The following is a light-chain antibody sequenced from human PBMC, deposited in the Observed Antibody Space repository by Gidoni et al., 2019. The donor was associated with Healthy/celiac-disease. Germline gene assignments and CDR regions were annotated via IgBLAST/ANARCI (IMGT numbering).Light chain of an antibody. CDR2: WAS. Sequence: DIVMTQSPDSLAVSLGERATINCKSSQSVLSSSNNKNYLAWYQQKPGQPPKLLINWASTRESGVPDRFSGGGSGTDFTLTISSLQAEDVAVYYCQQYYSTPWTFGQGTKVEIK. CDR1: QSVLSSSNNKNY. J-gene: IGKJ1*01. CDR3: QQYYSTPWT. V-gene: IGKV4-1*01.